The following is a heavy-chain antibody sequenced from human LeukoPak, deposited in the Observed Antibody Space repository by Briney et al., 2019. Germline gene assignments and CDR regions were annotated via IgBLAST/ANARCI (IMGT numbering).Heavy chain of an antibody. D-gene: IGHD3-3*01. J-gene: IGHJ4*02. CDR3: AKDFWSGYYPKY. Sequence: GGPLRLSCAASGFTFSSYAMSWVRQAPGKGLEWVSGSGSGRSTHYADSVKGRFTISRDNSKNTLYLQMNSLRAEDTAVYYCAKDFWSGYYPKYWGQGTLVTVSS. CDR1: GFTFSSYA. V-gene: IGHV3-23*01. CDR2: SGSGRST.